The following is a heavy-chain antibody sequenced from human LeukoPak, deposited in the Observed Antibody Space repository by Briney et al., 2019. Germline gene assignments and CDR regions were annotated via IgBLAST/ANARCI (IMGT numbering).Heavy chain of an antibody. CDR2: IYYSGST. CDR3: ARGGWSLDY. J-gene: IGHJ4*02. CDR1: GGSISSYY. D-gene: IGHD2-15*01. V-gene: IGHV4-59*01. Sequence: SETLSLTCTVSGGSISSYYWSGIRQPPGKGLEWMGYIYYSGSTTYNPSLNSRVTVSVDTSNNQFSLKLSSVTAADTAVYYCARGGWSLDYWGQGTLVTVSS.